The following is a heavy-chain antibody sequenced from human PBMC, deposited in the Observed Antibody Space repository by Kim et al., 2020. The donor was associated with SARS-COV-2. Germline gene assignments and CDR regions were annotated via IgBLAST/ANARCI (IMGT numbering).Heavy chain of an antibody. V-gene: IGHV3-64*01. Sequence: GGSLRLSCAASGFTFSSYAMHWVRQAPGKGLEYVSAISSNGGSTYYANSVKGRFTISRDNSKNTLYLQMGSLRAEDMAVYYCARGPEKEYWGQGTLVTVS. CDR2: ISSNGGST. CDR3: ARGPEKEY. J-gene: IGHJ4*02. CDR1: GFTFSSYA.